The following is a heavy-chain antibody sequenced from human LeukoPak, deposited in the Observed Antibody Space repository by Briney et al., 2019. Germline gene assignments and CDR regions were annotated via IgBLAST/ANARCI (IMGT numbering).Heavy chain of an antibody. CDR2: IYYSGST. D-gene: IGHD2-2*01. Sequence: SETLSLTCTVSGGSISSYYWSWIRQPPGKGLEWIGYIYYSGSTNYNPSLKSRVTISVDTSKNQFSLKLSSVTAADTAVYYCARLLRYSSSNSCYQWLDPWGQGTLVTVS. J-gene: IGHJ5*02. V-gene: IGHV4-59*08. CDR3: ARLLRYSSSNSCYQWLDP. CDR1: GGSISSYY.